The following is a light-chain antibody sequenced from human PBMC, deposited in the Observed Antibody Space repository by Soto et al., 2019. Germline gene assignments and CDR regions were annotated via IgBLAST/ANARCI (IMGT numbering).Light chain of an antibody. CDR3: QQYYSYPT. V-gene: IGKV1-8*01. CDR1: QGIRSY. J-gene: IGKJ1*01. Sequence: AIRMTQSPSSLYSSTGDRVTITCRASQGIRSYLAWYQQKPGKAPKLLIYAASTLQSGVPSRFSGSGSGTDFTLTISCLKSEDFATYYCQQYYSYPTFGQGTKVDIK. CDR2: AAS.